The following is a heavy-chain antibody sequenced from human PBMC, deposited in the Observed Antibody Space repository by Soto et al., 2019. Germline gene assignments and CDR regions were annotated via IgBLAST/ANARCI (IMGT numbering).Heavy chain of an antibody. D-gene: IGHD6-13*01. Sequence: PGGSLRLSCAASGFTFSSYAMSWVSQAPGKGLEWVSAISGSGGSTYYADSVKGRFTISRDNSKNTLYLQMNSLRAEDTAVYYCAKAQQQLVRSLFDYWGQGTLVTVSS. CDR2: ISGSGGST. J-gene: IGHJ4*02. CDR1: GFTFSSYA. V-gene: IGHV3-23*01. CDR3: AKAQQQLVRSLFDY.